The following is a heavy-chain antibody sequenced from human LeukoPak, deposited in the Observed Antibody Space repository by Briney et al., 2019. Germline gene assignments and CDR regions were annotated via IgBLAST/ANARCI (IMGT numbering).Heavy chain of an antibody. J-gene: IGHJ4*02. D-gene: IGHD6-6*01. CDR1: GGSISSSSYY. CDR2: IYYSGST. V-gene: IGHV4-39*07. Sequence: SETLSLTCTVSGGSISSSSYYWGWIRQPPGKGLEWIGSIYYSGSTYYNPSLKSRVTISVDTSKNQFSLKLSSVTAADTAVYYCARSTGSSSAARPRFDYWGQGTLVTVSS. CDR3: ARSTGSSSAARPRFDY.